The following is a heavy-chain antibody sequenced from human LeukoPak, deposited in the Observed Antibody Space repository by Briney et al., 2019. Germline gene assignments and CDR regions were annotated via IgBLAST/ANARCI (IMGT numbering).Heavy chain of an antibody. CDR2: ISSTGTYI. D-gene: IGHD3-10*02. J-gene: IGHJ6*02. Sequence: GGSLRLSCAASGFTFSGYSMNWVRQAPGKGLEWVSSISSTGTYIYLADSVKGRFTVSRDNAKNSLYLQMDSLRAEDTAVYYCARDLHYYVAMDVWGQGTTVTVSS. V-gene: IGHV3-21*01. CDR1: GFTFSGYS. CDR3: ARDLHYYVAMDV.